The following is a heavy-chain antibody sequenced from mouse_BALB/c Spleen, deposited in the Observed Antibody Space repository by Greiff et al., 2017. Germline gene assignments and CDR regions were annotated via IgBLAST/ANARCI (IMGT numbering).Heavy chain of an antibody. D-gene: IGHD2-10*01. Sequence: VKLVESGPGLVAPSQSLSITCTVSGFSLTSYGVHWVRQPPGKGLEWLGVIWAGGSTNYNSALMSRLSISKDNSKSQVFLKMNSLQTDDTAMYYCARASYGNWYFDVWGAGTTVTVSS. J-gene: IGHJ1*01. V-gene: IGHV2-9*02. CDR2: IWAGGST. CDR1: GFSLTSYG. CDR3: ARASYGNWYFDV.